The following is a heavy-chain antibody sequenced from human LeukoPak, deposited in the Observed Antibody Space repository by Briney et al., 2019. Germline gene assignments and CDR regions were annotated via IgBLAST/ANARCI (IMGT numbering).Heavy chain of an antibody. D-gene: IGHD1-26*01. V-gene: IGHV1-3*01. CDR1: GYTFTDYG. CDR3: ARTDSGSYYYYYYYGMDV. Sequence: ASVKVSCKASGYTFTDYGMHWVRQAPGQRLEWMAWINAGNGNAKYSQKFQGRVTMTRDTSTSTVYMELSSPRSEDTAVYYCARTDSGSYYYYYYYGMDVWGQGTTVTVSS. J-gene: IGHJ6*02. CDR2: INAGNGNA.